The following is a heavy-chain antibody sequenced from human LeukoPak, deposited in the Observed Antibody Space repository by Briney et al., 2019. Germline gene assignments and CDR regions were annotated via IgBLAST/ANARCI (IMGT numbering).Heavy chain of an antibody. V-gene: IGHV1-18*01. Sequence: ASVKVSCKTSGYTFTYYVISWVRQAPGQGLEWMGWINAYNGNTNDAQKFQGRVTMTTDTSTSTAYMELRSLRSDDTAVYYCARGEKPYDYWGQGTLVSVFS. CDR3: ARGEKPYDY. CDR1: GYTFTYYV. CDR2: INAYNGNT. D-gene: IGHD1-26*01. J-gene: IGHJ4*02.